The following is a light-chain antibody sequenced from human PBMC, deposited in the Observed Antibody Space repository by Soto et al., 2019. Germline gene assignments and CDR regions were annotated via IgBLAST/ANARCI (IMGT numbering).Light chain of an antibody. CDR2: KAS. Sequence: TLMTQSPYILSVSVVDRVTITCRASQSITSRLARYQQKPGKAPKPLIYKASSLESGVPSRFSGSGSGTEFTLPISSLQPDDFATYYCQPFGQGTKLEIK. CDR3: QP. V-gene: IGKV1-5*03. J-gene: IGKJ2*01. CDR1: QSITSR.